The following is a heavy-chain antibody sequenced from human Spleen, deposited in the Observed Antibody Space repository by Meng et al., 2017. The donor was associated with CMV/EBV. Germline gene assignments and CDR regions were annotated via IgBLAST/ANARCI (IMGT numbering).Heavy chain of an antibody. CDR3: ARAEGGLWFGELSRFAY. CDR1: GYTFTAHY. V-gene: IGHV1-18*04. Sequence: ASVKVSCKASGYTFTAHYFHWVRQAPGQGLEWMGWISAYNGNTNYAQKLQGRVTMTTDTSTSTAYMELRSLRSDDTAVYYCARAEGGLWFGELSRFAYWGQGTLVTVSS. CDR2: ISAYNGNT. J-gene: IGHJ4*02. D-gene: IGHD3-10*01.